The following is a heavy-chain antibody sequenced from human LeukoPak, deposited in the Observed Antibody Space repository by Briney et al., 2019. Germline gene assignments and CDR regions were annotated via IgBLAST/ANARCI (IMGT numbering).Heavy chain of an antibody. V-gene: IGHV3-23*01. CDR3: AKDDRPIVGATGYFDY. D-gene: IGHD1-26*01. CDR2: ISGSGGST. J-gene: IGHJ4*02. CDR1: GFTFSSYA. Sequence: GGSLRLSCAASGFTFSSYAMSWVRQAPGKGLEWVSSISGSGGSTNSADSVKGRFTISRDNSKNTLYLQMNSLRAEDTAVYYCAKDDRPIVGATGYFDYWGRGTLVTVSS.